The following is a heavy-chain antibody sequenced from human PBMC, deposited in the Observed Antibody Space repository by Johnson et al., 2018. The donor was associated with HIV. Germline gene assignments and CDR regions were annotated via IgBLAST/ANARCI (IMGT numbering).Heavy chain of an antibody. V-gene: IGHV3-66*01. CDR3: ARAPETDIWDYMVAFDM. CDR1: GFTFSSNY. CDR2: IYSGGST. J-gene: IGHJ3*02. Sequence: VQLVESGGGLVQPGGSLRLSCAASGFTFSSNYMSWVRQAPGKGLEWVSVIYSGGSTYYADSVKGRFTISRDNSKNTMYLQMNSLRAGDTAVYYCARAPETDIWDYMVAFDMWGQGTMVTVSP. D-gene: IGHD1-7*01.